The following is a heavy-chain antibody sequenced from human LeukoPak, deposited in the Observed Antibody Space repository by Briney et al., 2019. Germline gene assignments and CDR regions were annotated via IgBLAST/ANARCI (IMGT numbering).Heavy chain of an antibody. V-gene: IGHV4-30-4*08. CDR2: IYYSGST. J-gene: IGHJ5*02. D-gene: IGHD3-10*01. CDR1: GGSFSDYY. Sequence: SETLSLTCAVYGGSFSDYYWSWIRQPPGKGLEWIGYIYYSGSTYYNPSLKSRVTISVDTSKNQFSLKLSSVTAADTAVYYCASEGYGSGSYPWGQGTLVTVSS. CDR3: ASEGYGSGSYP.